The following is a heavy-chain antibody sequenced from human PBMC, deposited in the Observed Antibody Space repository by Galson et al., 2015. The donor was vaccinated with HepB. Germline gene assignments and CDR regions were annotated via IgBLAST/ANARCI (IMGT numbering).Heavy chain of an antibody. CDR3: ARSRPYDSSGYMDY. V-gene: IGHV3-30*04. D-gene: IGHD3-22*01. Sequence: SLRLSCAASGFTFSSYAMHWVRQAPGKGLEWVAVISYDGSNKYYADSVKGRFTISRDNSKNTLYLQMNSLRAEDTAVYYCARSRPYDSSGYMDYWGQGTLVTVSS. CDR1: GFTFSSYA. J-gene: IGHJ4*02. CDR2: ISYDGSNK.